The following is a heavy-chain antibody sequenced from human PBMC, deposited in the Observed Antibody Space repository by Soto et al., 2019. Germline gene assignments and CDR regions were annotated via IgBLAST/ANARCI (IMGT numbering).Heavy chain of an antibody. CDR3: ARGGLRFLDCAMDV. CDR2: IIPIFGST. CDR1: GGTFSSYA. Sequence: QVQLVQSGAEVKKPGSSVKVSCKASGGTFSSYAISWVRQAPGQGLEWMGGIIPIFGSTNYAQKFQGRVTITADEATSTAYMELSSLRSEDTAVYYCARGGLRFLDCAMDVWGQGTTVTVSS. V-gene: IGHV1-69*12. J-gene: IGHJ6*02. D-gene: IGHD3-3*01.